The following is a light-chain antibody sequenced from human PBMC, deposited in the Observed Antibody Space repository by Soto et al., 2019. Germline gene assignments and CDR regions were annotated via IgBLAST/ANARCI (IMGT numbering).Light chain of an antibody. Sequence: EIVLTQSPAILSVSPGEIATLSCRASQSISRSLACYQQKPGQAPRLLISDASTRATGIPARFSGSGSGTEFTLTISSLQSEDFALYYCHQYNSWPPGTFGQGTKVEIK. CDR3: HQYNSWPPGT. J-gene: IGKJ2*01. V-gene: IGKV3-15*01. CDR2: DAS. CDR1: QSISRS.